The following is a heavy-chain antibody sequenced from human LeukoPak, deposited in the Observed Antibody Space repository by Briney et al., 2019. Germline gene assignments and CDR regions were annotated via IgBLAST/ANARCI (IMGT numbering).Heavy chain of an antibody. V-gene: IGHV3-30*18. CDR2: ISYDGSNK. Sequence: GGSLRLSCAASGFTFSNYGMHWVRQAPGKGLEWVAVISYDGSNKYCADSVKGRFTISRDDSKNTLYLQMNSLRAEDTAVYYCAKGSMGIAVSAGIDYWGQGTLVTVSS. CDR3: AKGSMGIAVSAGIDY. D-gene: IGHD6-19*01. J-gene: IGHJ4*02. CDR1: GFTFSNYG.